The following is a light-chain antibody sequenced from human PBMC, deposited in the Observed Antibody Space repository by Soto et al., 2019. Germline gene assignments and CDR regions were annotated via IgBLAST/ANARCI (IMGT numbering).Light chain of an antibody. CDR1: QSISXW. CDR3: QQYNTYPYT. V-gene: IGKV1-5*03. CDR2: KAS. Sequence: DNQMTQSPSTLSASVGDRVTITCRASQSISXWLAWYQQKPGKAPKLLIYKASSLESGVPSRFSGSGSGTEFTLTISSLQPDDFATYYCQQYNTYPYTFGQGTKLEIK. J-gene: IGKJ2*01.